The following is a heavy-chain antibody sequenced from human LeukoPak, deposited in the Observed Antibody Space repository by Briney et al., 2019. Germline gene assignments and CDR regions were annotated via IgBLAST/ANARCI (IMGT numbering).Heavy chain of an antibody. CDR2: ISGSGGST. J-gene: IGHJ6*02. V-gene: IGHV3-23*01. CDR3: AKVSSYDFWSGYYIDYYYGMDV. CDR1: GFTFSSYA. D-gene: IGHD3-3*01. Sequence: GGSLRLSCAAPGFTFSSYAMSWVRQAPGKGLEWVSAISGSGGSTYYADSVKGRFTISRDNSKNTLYLQMNSPRAEDTAVYYCAKVSSYDFWSGYYIDYYYGMDVWGQGTTVTVSS.